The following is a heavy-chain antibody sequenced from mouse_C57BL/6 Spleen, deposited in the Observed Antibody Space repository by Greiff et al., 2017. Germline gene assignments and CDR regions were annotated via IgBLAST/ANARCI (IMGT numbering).Heavy chain of an antibody. CDR1: GYAFSSSW. J-gene: IGHJ2*01. CDR2: IYPGDGDT. D-gene: IGHD2-1*01. CDR3: ARGGGNYYFDS. V-gene: IGHV1-82*01. Sequence: QVQLKQSGPELVKPGASVKISCKASGYAFSSSWMNWVKQRPGKGLEWIGRIYPGDGDTNYNGKFKGKATLTADKSSSTAYMQLSSLTSEDSAVYFCARGGGNYYFDSWGQGTTLTVSS.